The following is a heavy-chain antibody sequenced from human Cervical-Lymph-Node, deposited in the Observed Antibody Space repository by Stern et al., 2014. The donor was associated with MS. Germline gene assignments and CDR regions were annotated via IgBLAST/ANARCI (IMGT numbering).Heavy chain of an antibody. CDR3: ARGSGDSGDNVGFDV. Sequence: EVQLVESGGALIQPGGSLRLSCAVSGFSVGQNSMNWVRQAPGTGLEWVALVQTGGVTKYADSVRGRFSISRDNSQNTLDLQMSSLKGEDTAVYYCARGSGDSGDNVGFDVWGLGTRVTVSS. CDR1: GFSVGQNS. J-gene: IGHJ3*01. V-gene: IGHV3-53*01. CDR2: VQTGGVT. D-gene: IGHD4-17*01.